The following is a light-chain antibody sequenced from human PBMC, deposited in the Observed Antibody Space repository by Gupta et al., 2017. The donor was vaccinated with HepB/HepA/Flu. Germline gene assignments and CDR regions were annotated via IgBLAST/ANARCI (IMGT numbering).Light chain of an antibody. Sequence: EIVFTQSPATLSLSPGARATLSCRASQSVSSYLAWYQQKPGQAPRLLIYDASNRATGIPARCSGSGSGTDFTLTISSLEPEDFAVYYCQQRGNWPPFTFGQGTRLEIK. CDR2: DAS. CDR3: QQRGNWPPFT. V-gene: IGKV3-11*01. J-gene: IGKJ5*01. CDR1: QSVSSY.